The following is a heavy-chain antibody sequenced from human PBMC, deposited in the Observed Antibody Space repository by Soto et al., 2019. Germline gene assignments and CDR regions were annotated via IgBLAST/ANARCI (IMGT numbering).Heavy chain of an antibody. V-gene: IGHV1-69*02. CDR2: IIPILGIA. Sequence: QVQLVQSGAEVKKPGSSVKVSCKASGGTFSSYTISWVRQAPGQGLEWMGRIIPILGIAKYAQKFQGRVTITADKSTRTAYMELSSLRSEDTAVSYCASLPVADVAVDIWGQGTMVTVSS. D-gene: IGHD6-19*01. CDR3: ASLPVADVAVDI. J-gene: IGHJ3*02. CDR1: GGTFSSYT.